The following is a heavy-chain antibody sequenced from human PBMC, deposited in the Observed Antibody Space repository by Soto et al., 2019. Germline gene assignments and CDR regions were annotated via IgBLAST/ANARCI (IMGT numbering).Heavy chain of an antibody. D-gene: IGHD6-13*01. J-gene: IGHJ6*02. Sequence: GEPLKISCKGSGYSFNSYWISWVRQMPGKGLEWMGRIDPRDYYTNYSPSFPAHVTISADKSISTAYLQWSSLKASDTAMYYCASLIAAAGTVSYYGMDVWGQGTTVTVSS. V-gene: IGHV5-10-1*01. CDR2: IDPRDYYT. CDR3: ASLIAAAGTVSYYGMDV. CDR1: GYSFNSYW.